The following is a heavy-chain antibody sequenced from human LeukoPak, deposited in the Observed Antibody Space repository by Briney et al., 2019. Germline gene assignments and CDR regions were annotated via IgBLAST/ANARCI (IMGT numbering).Heavy chain of an antibody. CDR2: INPDSGGT. V-gene: IGHV1-2*02. J-gene: IGHJ5*02. Sequence: ASVKVSCKASGYTFTSYGISWVRQAPGQGREWMGWINPDSGGTNYAQKFQGRVTMTRDTSISTAYMELSSLRSDATAVYYCARGEYNYGRDWFDPWGQGTLVTVSS. CDR3: ARGEYNYGRDWFDP. D-gene: IGHD5-18*01. CDR1: GYTFTSYG.